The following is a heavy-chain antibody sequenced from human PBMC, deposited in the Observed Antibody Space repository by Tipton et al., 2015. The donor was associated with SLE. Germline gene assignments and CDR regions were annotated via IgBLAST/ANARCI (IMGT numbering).Heavy chain of an antibody. CDR1: GGSISSYY. D-gene: IGHD6-6*01. CDR2: IHYSGRT. CDR3: ATGGAAARPWYFDY. V-gene: IGHV4-59*01. Sequence: TLSLTCTVSGGSISSYYWSWIRQPPGKGREWIGYIHYSGRTNYNPSLKSRVTILVDTSKNQFSPKLTSVTAADTAVYYCATGGAAARPWYFDYWGQGTLVTVSS. J-gene: IGHJ4*02.